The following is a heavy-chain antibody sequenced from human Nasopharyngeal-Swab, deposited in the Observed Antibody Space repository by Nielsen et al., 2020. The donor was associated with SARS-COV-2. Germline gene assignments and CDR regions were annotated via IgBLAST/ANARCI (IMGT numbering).Heavy chain of an antibody. D-gene: IGHD6-25*01. V-gene: IGHV1-3*01. Sequence: ASVLVSCKASGYTFTSYAMHWVRQAPGQRLEWMGWLNAGNGNTKYSQKFQGRVTITRDTSASTAYMELSSLRSEDTAVYYCAMEASGDGMDVWGQGTTVTVSS. CDR2: LNAGNGNT. CDR1: GYTFTSYA. J-gene: IGHJ6*02. CDR3: AMEASGDGMDV.